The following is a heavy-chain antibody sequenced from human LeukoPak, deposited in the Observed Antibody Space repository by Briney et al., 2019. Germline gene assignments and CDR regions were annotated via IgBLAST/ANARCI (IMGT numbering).Heavy chain of an antibody. J-gene: IGHJ4*02. Sequence: GGSLRLSCAASGFTFNNYNMKWVRQAPGKGLEWVSSISSSSNYIYYADSVKGRFTSSRDNAKNSLYLQMNSLRAEDTAVYYCARGAQWPYWGQGTLVTVSS. CDR3: ARGAQWPY. CDR1: GFTFNNYN. D-gene: IGHD6-19*01. V-gene: IGHV3-21*01. CDR2: ISSSSNYI.